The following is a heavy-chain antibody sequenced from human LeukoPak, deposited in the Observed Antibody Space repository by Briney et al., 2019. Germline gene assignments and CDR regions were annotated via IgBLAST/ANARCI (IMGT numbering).Heavy chain of an antibody. CDR3: ARRFLDYYDSSGYPTHWFDP. J-gene: IGHJ5*02. CDR1: GGSIRSSYYY. V-gene: IGHV4-39*01. D-gene: IGHD3-22*01. Sequence: PSETLSLTCTVSGGSIRSSYYYWGWIRQPPGKGLEWIGSIYDSGSTYYNPSLKSRVTISVDTSKNQFSLKLNSVTAADTAVYYCARRFLDYYDSSGYPTHWFDPWGQGTLVTVSS. CDR2: IYDSGST.